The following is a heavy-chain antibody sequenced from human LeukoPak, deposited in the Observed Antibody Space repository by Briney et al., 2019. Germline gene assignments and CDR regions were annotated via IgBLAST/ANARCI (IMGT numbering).Heavy chain of an antibody. CDR2: ISSSSSTI. CDR3: AREGALYYYYMDV. J-gene: IGHJ6*03. D-gene: IGHD3-16*01. V-gene: IGHV3-48*04. CDR1: GFTFSSYS. Sequence: GGSLRLSCAASGFTFSSYSMNWVRQAPGKGLEWVSYISSSSSTIYYADSVKGRFTISRDNAKNSLYLQMNSLRAEDTALYYCAREGALYYYYMDVWGKGTTVTVSS.